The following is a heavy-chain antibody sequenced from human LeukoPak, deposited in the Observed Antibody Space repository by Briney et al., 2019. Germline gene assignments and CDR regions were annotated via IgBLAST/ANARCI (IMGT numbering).Heavy chain of an antibody. J-gene: IGHJ4*02. CDR1: GFTFSNYN. D-gene: IGHD5-12*01. CDR2: ISPGGGPT. V-gene: IGHV3-23*01. CDR3: AKDGAWLRFDD. Sequence: GGSLRLSCAASGFTFSNYNMNWVRQAPGKGLEWVSGISPGGGPTYYADSVRGRFTISRDDSKNTLYLQMQNLRAEDTAVYYCAKDGAWLRFDDWGQGILVTVSS.